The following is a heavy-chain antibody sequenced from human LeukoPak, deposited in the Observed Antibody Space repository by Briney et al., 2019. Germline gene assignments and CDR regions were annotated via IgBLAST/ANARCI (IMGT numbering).Heavy chain of an antibody. D-gene: IGHD2-2*01. J-gene: IGHJ6*02. CDR2: IIPIFGTA. V-gene: IGHV1-69*13. CDR1: GGTFSSYA. CDR3: ARVIVVPAELRGVYYYYYYGIDV. Sequence: SVKVSCKASGGTFSSYAISWVRQAPGQGLEWMGGIIPIFGTANYAQKFQGRVTITADESTSTAYMELSSLRSEDTAVYYCARVIVVPAELRGVYYYYYYGIDVWGQGTTVTVSS.